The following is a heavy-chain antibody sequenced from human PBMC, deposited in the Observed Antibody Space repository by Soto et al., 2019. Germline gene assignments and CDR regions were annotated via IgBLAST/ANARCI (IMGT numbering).Heavy chain of an antibody. D-gene: IGHD6-13*01. V-gene: IGHV1-3*01. Sequence: QVQLVQSGAEVKKPGASVKVSCKASGYMFTSHAIHWVRQVPGQRLEWLGWINAANGDTKYSLKFQGRVTITSDTSASTAYMDLSSLKSEDTAVYYCGKSGSSSPGKWFDAWGQGTLVTVSS. CDR1: GYMFTSHA. J-gene: IGHJ5*02. CDR3: GKSGSSSPGKWFDA. CDR2: INAANGDT.